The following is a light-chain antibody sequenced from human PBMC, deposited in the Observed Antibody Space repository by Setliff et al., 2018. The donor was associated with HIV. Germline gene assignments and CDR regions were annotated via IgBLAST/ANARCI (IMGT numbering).Light chain of an antibody. CDR2: EVT. J-gene: IGLJ1*01. V-gene: IGLV2-23*02. Sequence: QSLLTQPASVSGSPGQSITISCTGTSSDVGSYNLVSWYQQRPGKAPKLIMYEVTKWPSGISDRFSGSKSGNTASLTISGLQADDEADYYCCSYGSSDTFVFGTGTKVTVL. CDR3: CSYGSSDTFV. CDR1: SSDVGSYNL.